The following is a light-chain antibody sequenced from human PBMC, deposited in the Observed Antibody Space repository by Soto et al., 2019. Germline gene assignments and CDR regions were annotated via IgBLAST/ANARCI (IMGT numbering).Light chain of an antibody. CDR1: SSDVGGYNY. Sequence: QPALTQPASVSGSPGQSITISCTGTSSDVGGYNYVSWYQQHPGKAPKLMIYEVSNRPSGVSNRFSGSKSGNTASLTISGLQAEDEADYYCSSYTSSSTIVVFGTGTKLTVL. J-gene: IGLJ1*01. CDR2: EVS. CDR3: SSYTSSSTIVV. V-gene: IGLV2-14*01.